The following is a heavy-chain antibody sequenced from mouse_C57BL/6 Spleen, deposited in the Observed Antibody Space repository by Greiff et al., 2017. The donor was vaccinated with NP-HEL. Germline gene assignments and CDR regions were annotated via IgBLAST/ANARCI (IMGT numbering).Heavy chain of an antibody. J-gene: IGHJ2*01. D-gene: IGHD1-1*01. Sequence: VQLQQSGPGLVAPSQSLSITCTVSGFSLTSYAISWVRQPPGKGLEWLGVIWTGGGTNYNSALKSRLSLSKDNSKSQVFLKMNSLQTDDTARYYGARGGTTVVDYYFDYWGQGTTLTVSS. CDR1: GFSLTSYA. CDR2: IWTGGGT. V-gene: IGHV2-9-1*01. CDR3: ARGGTTVVDYYFDY.